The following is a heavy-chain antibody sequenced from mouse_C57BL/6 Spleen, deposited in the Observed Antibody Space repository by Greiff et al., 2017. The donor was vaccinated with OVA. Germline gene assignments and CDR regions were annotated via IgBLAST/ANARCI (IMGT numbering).Heavy chain of an antibody. Sequence: VQLQQSGAELVRPGASVKLSCTASGFNIKDDYMHWVKQRPEQGLEWIGWIDPENGDTEYASKFQGKATITADTSSNTAYLQLSSLESEDAAVYYCTFSSYDAMDYWGQGTSVTVSS. CDR1: GFNIKDDY. CDR3: TFSSYDAMDY. V-gene: IGHV14-4*01. J-gene: IGHJ4*01. CDR2: IDPENGDT.